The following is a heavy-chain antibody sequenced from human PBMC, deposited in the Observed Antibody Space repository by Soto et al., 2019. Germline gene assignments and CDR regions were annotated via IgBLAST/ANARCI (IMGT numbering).Heavy chain of an antibody. J-gene: IGHJ4*02. CDR3: VGLDGYSLADNFDY. V-gene: IGHV1-69*01. CDR2: ILPIFGTA. D-gene: IGHD6-13*01. CDR1: AGTFSSYA. Sequence: QVQLVQSGAEVKKPGSSVKVSCKASAGTFSSYAIRWVRQAPGQGLEWMGGILPIFGTANYAQKFQGRVKITADESTSTADMELSSLRSEDTAVSYSVGLDGYSLADNFDYCGEGTLVVVSS.